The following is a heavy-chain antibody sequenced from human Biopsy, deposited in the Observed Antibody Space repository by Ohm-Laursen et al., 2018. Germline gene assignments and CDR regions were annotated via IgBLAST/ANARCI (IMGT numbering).Heavy chain of an antibody. V-gene: IGHV3-23*01. Sequence: SLRLSCAASGFTFSSYAMSWVRQAPGKGLEWVSTINSSGGSTYYADSVKGRFTISRDNSKNTLYLQMNSLRAEDTAVYYCAKGLYSGSYYYDSWGQGTLVTVSS. D-gene: IGHD1-26*01. CDR3: AKGLYSGSYYYDS. CDR1: GFTFSSYA. J-gene: IGHJ4*02. CDR2: INSSGGST.